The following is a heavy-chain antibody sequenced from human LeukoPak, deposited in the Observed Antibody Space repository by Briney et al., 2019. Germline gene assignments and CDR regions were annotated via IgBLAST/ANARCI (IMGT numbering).Heavy chain of an antibody. Sequence: GGSLRLSCAASGFSVNSNYMSWVRQAPGKGLEWVSVIYSGGTTYYADSVKGRFTISRDNAKNSLYLQMNSLRAEDTAVYYCARGRGSGSYYPYYFDYWGQGTLVTVSS. CDR2: IYSGGTT. V-gene: IGHV3-53*01. D-gene: IGHD3-10*01. CDR1: GFSVNSNY. J-gene: IGHJ4*02. CDR3: ARGRGSGSYYPYYFDY.